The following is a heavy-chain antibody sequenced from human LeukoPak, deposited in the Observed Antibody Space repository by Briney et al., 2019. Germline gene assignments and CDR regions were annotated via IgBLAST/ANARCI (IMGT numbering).Heavy chain of an antibody. Sequence: GVSLRLSRAASGFTLGRYWMHWFRQAPGTGLVWVARSNSDGKITDYADSVRGRFTTSRDNTKNTVYLQMSSLRAEDTGVYYCARDHHDFWSGYPNYWGQGTLVIVSS. CDR1: GFTLGRYW. D-gene: IGHD3-3*01. J-gene: IGHJ4*02. CDR2: SNSDGKIT. CDR3: ARDHHDFWSGYPNY. V-gene: IGHV3-74*01.